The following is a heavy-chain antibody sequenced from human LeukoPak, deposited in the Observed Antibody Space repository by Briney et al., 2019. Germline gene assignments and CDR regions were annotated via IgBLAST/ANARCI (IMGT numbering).Heavy chain of an antibody. CDR1: GFTFDDYA. D-gene: IGHD6-13*01. CDR2: ISGSGGST. CDR3: ANLPGYSSGWSPGFDY. J-gene: IGHJ4*02. Sequence: PGGSLRLSCAASGFTFDDYAMHWVRQAPGKGLEWVSAISGSGGSTYYADSVKGRFTISRDNSKSTLYLQMNSLRAEDTAVYYCANLPGYSSGWSPGFDYWGQGTLVTVSS. V-gene: IGHV3-23*01.